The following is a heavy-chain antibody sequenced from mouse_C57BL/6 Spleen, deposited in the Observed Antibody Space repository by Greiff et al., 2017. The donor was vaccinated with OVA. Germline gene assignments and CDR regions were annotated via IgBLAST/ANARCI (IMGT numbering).Heavy chain of an antibody. CDR2: IRSKSNNYAT. Sequence: EVNVVESGGGLVQPKGSLKLSCAASGFSFNTYAMNWVRQAPGKGLEWVARIRSKSNNYATYYADSVKDRFTISRDDSESMLYLQMNNLKTEDTAMYYCVSLSPRFAYWGQGTLVTVSA. J-gene: IGHJ3*01. D-gene: IGHD6-5*01. V-gene: IGHV10-1*01. CDR1: GFSFNTYA. CDR3: VSLSPRFAY.